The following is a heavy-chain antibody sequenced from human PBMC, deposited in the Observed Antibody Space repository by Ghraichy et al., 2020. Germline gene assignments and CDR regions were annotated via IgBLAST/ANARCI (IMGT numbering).Heavy chain of an antibody. Sequence: GESLNISCAASGFTFSSCTMNWVRQAPGKGLEWVSSISSSSSYIYYADSVKGRFTISRDNAKNSLYLQMNSLRAEDTAVYYCATGVGVGTTYFDYWGQGTLVTVSS. D-gene: IGHD1-26*01. CDR2: ISSSSSYI. V-gene: IGHV3-21*01. J-gene: IGHJ4*02. CDR1: GFTFSSCT. CDR3: ATGVGVGTTYFDY.